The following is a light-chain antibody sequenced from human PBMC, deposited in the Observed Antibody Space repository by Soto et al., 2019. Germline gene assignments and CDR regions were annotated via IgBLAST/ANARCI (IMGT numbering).Light chain of an antibody. Sequence: EIVMTQSPATLSVSPGERATLSCRASQSVSSNLARYQQKPGQAPRLLIYGASTRATGIPARFSGSGSGTEFFLTNSSLQSEDFAVYYCEQYNNWPFTFGPGTKVDIK. V-gene: IGKV3-15*01. CDR1: QSVSSN. J-gene: IGKJ3*01. CDR3: EQYNNWPFT. CDR2: GAS.